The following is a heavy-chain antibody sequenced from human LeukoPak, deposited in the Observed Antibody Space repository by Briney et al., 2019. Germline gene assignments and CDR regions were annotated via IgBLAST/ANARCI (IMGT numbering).Heavy chain of an antibody. CDR3: ASGEGYSSSWYYFDY. CDR1: GYTFTSYA. J-gene: IGHJ4*02. CDR2: INAGNGNT. D-gene: IGHD6-13*01. Sequence: ASVKVSCKASGYTFTSYAMHWVRQAPGQRLEWMGWINAGNGNTKYSQKFQGRVTITRDTSASTAYMELSSLRSEDTAVYYCASGEGYSSSWYYFDYWGQGTLVTVSS. V-gene: IGHV1-3*01.